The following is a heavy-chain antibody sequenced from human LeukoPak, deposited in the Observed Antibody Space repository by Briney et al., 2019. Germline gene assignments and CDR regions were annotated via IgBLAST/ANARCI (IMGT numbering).Heavy chain of an antibody. D-gene: IGHD3-10*01. J-gene: IGHJ6*03. CDR3: ARSMVRGKDNYYYYMDV. Sequence: GGSLRLSCAASGFTFDDYGMSWVRQAPGKGLEWVSGINWNGGSTGYADSVKGRFTISRDNAKNSLYLQMNSLRAEDTALYYCARSMVRGKDNYYYYMDVCGKGTTVTVSS. V-gene: IGHV3-20*04. CDR1: GFTFDDYG. CDR2: INWNGGST.